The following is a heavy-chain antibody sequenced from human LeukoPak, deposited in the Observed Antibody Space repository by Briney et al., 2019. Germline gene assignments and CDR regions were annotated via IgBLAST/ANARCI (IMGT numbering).Heavy chain of an antibody. Sequence: SETLSLTCTVSGGSISTSNYYWGWIRQPPGKGLEWIGNIFYSGSTYYSPSLRSRVTISVDTSKNQFSLKLSSVTAADTAVYYCAREMYYDSSGQYGAFDIWGQGTMVTVSS. J-gene: IGHJ3*02. D-gene: IGHD3-22*01. CDR2: IFYSGST. CDR3: AREMYYDSSGQYGAFDI. CDR1: GGSISTSNYY. V-gene: IGHV4-39*07.